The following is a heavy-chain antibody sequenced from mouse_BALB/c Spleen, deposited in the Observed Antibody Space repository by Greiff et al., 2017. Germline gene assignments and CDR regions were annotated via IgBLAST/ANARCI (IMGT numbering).Heavy chain of an antibody. CDR3: ARSRGNSYAMDY. J-gene: IGHJ4*01. Sequence: QVQLQQSGPELVKPGASVRISCKASGYTFTSYYIHWVKQRPGQGLEWIGWIYPGNVNTKYNEKFKGKATLTADKSSSTAYMQLSSLTSEDSAVYFCARSRGNSYAMDYWGQGTSVTVSS. D-gene: IGHD2-1*01. CDR2: IYPGNVNT. CDR1: GYTFTSYY. V-gene: IGHV1S56*01.